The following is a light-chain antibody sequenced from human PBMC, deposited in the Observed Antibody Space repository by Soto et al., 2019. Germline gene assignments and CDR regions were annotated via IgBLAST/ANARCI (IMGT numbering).Light chain of an antibody. Sequence: QSALTQPASVSGSPGQWITISCTGTNNDVGAYNYVSWYQQHPGKAPKVMIYEVSDRASGVSNRFSGSKSVNTASLTISGLQAEDEADYYCAAYASTSFRVFRTGTKVTVL. CDR2: EVS. V-gene: IGLV2-14*03. J-gene: IGLJ1*01. CDR1: NNDVGAYNY. CDR3: AAYASTSFRV.